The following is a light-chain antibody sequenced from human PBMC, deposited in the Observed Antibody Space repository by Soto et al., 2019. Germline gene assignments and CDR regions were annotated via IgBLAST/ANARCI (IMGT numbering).Light chain of an antibody. CDR1: QSVTSSS. CDR2: GAS. CDR3: QQHSISPPAYT. J-gene: IGKJ2*01. V-gene: IGKV3-20*01. Sequence: EIVLTQSPGTLSLSPGERATLSCRASQSVTSSSLAWYQQKPGQAPRLLIYGASSRASGIPDRFSGSGSGTDFTITISRLEPEDFAVYYCQQHSISPPAYTFGQGTKLEIQ.